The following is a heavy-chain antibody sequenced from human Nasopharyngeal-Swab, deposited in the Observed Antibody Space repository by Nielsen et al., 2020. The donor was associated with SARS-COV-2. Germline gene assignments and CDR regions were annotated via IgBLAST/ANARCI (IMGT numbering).Heavy chain of an antibody. J-gene: IGHJ3*02. CDR1: GFTFNSYS. V-gene: IGHV3-48*04. D-gene: IGHD5-18*01. CDR2: ISSSGSIA. Sequence: GGSLRLSCAASGFTFNSYSMNWVRQAPGKGLEWVSFISSSGSIAYYADSVKGRFTISRDNANNSLYLQMNSLRADDTAVYYCVRDGALIQLWLLPHALDIWGQGTLVTVSS. CDR3: VRDGALIQLWLLPHALDI.